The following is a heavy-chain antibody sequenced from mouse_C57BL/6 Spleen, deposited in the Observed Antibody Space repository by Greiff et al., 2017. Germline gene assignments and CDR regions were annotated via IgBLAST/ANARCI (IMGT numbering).Heavy chain of an antibody. D-gene: IGHD2-3*01. Sequence: VQLQQSGPELVKPGASVKISCKASGYSFPGYYMNWVKQSPEKSLEWIGEINPSTGGTTYNQKFKAKATLTVDKSSSTAYMQLKSLTSADSAVYYCARYGYYRMDYWGQGTSVTVSS. CDR3: ARYGYYRMDY. J-gene: IGHJ4*01. CDR1: GYSFPGYY. CDR2: INPSTGGT. V-gene: IGHV1-42*01.